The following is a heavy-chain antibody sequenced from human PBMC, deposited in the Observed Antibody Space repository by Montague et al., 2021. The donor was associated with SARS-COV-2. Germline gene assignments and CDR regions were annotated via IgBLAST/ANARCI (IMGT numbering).Heavy chain of an antibody. CDR1: GFTFGDHA. CDR3: AKDFDYYDSSGYFDY. D-gene: IGHD3-22*01. J-gene: IGHJ4*02. Sequence: FRRLSCAASGFTFGDHAMHWVRQAPGKGPEWISGSTWDSGTLGYADSVKGRFTISRDNAKNSLYLQMNSLRVEDTALYYCAKDFDYYDSSGYFDYWGQGTLVTVSS. V-gene: IGHV3-9*01. CDR2: STWDSGTL.